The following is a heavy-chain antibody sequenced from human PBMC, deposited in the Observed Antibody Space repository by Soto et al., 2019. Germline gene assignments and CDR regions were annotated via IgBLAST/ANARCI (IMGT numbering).Heavy chain of an antibody. D-gene: IGHD2-15*01. J-gene: IGHJ5*02. CDR3: ARGHLRSVLSPSLVTASWFDP. Sequence: QVQLQQWGAGLLKPSETLSLTCAVYGGSIGSYFNNYYWSRIRQTPGKGLEWIGEINYGGTTNYNSSLKTRISISIYTSKNQFSLKVKSVTAADTATYYCARGHLRSVLSPSLVTASWFDPWGQGTLVSVS. V-gene: IGHV4-34*01. CDR2: INYGGTT. CDR1: GGSIGSYFNNYY.